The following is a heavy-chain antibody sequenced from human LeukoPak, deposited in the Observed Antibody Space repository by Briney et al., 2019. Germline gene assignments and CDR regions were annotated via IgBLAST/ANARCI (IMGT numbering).Heavy chain of an antibody. CDR3: ARNNGMDV. D-gene: IGHD1/OR15-1a*01. CDR2: MNKDGSEK. Sequence: PGGSLRLSCAASGFILSNHWMTWVRQAPGKGPEWVANMNKDGSEKYYVDSVKGRFTISRDTAKNSLYLQMNNLRAEDTALYYCARNNGMDVWGQGTTVIVSS. CDR1: GFILSNHW. J-gene: IGHJ6*02. V-gene: IGHV3-7*03.